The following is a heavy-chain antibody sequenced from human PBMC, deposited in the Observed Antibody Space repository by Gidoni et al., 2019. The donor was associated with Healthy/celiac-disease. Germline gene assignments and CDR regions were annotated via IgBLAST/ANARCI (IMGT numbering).Heavy chain of an antibody. CDR2: INHSGST. V-gene: IGHV4-34*01. CDR1: GVSFSGYY. J-gene: IGHJ5*02. D-gene: IGHD3-10*01. CDR3: ARGPGYYGSGRGWFDP. Sequence: QVQLQQWGAGLLKPSETLSLTCAVYGVSFSGYYWSWIRQPPGKGLEWSGEINHSGSTNYNPSLKSRVTISVDTSKNQFSLKLSSVTAADTAVYYCARGPGYYGSGRGWFDPWGQGTLVTVSS.